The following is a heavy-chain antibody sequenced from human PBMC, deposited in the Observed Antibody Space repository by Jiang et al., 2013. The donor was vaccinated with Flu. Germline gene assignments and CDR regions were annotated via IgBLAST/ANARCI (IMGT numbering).Heavy chain of an antibody. Sequence: QLLESGGGVVQPGRSLRLSCAASGFTFSSYGMHWVRQAPGKGLEWVAVIWYDGGNKYYADSVKGRFTISRDNSKNTLYLQMNSLRAEDTAVCYCARDQKQGRRITMTFDYWGQGTLVTVSS. CDR3: ARDQKQGRRITMTFDY. CDR2: IWYDGGNK. J-gene: IGHJ4*02. D-gene: IGHD3-22*01. CDR1: GFTFSSYG. V-gene: IGHV3-33*01.